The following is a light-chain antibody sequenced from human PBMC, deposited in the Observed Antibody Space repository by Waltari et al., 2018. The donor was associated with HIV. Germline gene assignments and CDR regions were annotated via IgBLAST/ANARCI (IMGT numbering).Light chain of an antibody. CDR2: DVT. V-gene: IGLV2-14*03. J-gene: IGLJ2*01. Sequence: QTALTQPASVSGSPGETITISCTGTSSNVGGYTFVTWYQQHPGKAPKLLIRDVTKRLPGISGRFTASKSGNTAYLTISGLQSEDEADYYCSSYATGTIVVFGGGTRLTVL. CDR3: SSYATGTIVV. CDR1: SSNVGGYTF.